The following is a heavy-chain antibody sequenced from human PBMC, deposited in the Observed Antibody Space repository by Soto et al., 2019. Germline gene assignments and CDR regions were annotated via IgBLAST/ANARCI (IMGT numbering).Heavy chain of an antibody. CDR1: GFTFSSYW. J-gene: IGHJ5*02. V-gene: IGHV3-7*03. CDR2: IKQDGSEK. CDR3: ARDIVTGTTGWFDP. D-gene: IGHD1-7*01. Sequence: GGSLRLYCAASGFTFSSYWMSWVRQAPGKGLEWVANIKQDGSEKYYVDSVKGRFTISRDNAKNSLYLQMNSLRAEDTAVYYCARDIVTGTTGWFDPWGQGTLVTVSS.